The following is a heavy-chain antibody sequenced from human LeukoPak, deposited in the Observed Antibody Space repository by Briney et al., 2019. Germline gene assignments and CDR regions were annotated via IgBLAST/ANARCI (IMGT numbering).Heavy chain of an antibody. J-gene: IGHJ6*03. CDR3: ARIRGYSYGLGVGGYYYMDV. Sequence: KPSETLSLTCTVSGASISSSSYYWGWLRQPPGKGLEWIGSIYYSGSTYYNPSLKRRVTISVDTSKNQFSLKLSSVTAADTAVYYCARIRGYSYGLGVGGYYYMDVWGKGTTVTVSS. CDR2: IYYSGST. CDR1: GASISSSSYY. V-gene: IGHV4-39*07. D-gene: IGHD5-18*01.